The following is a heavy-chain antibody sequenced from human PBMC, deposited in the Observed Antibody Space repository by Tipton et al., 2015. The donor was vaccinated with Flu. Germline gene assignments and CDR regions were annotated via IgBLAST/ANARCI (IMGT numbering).Heavy chain of an antibody. D-gene: IGHD6-19*01. CDR3: AREFHSNGWYTSEDFDY. Sequence: SLRLSCAASGFTFSSYWMHWVRQVPGKGLVWVSRIDSDGSITNYADSVKGRFTISRDNAKNTLHLQMNSLRAEDTAVYYCAREFHSNGWYTSEDFDYWGQGTLVTVSS. V-gene: IGHV3-74*01. J-gene: IGHJ4*02. CDR2: IDSDGSIT. CDR1: GFTFSSYW.